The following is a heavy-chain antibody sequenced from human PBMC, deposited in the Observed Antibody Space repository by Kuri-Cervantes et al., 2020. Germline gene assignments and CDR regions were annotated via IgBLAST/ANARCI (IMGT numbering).Heavy chain of an antibody. CDR1: GFTFSSYW. CDR3: AKLIGNYYDSSGYYYFDH. D-gene: IGHD3-22*01. J-gene: IGHJ4*02. V-gene: IGHV3-74*01. CDR2: INSDGSST. Sequence: GESLKISCAASGFTFSSYWMHWVRQAPGKGLVWVSRINSDGSSTSYADSVKGRFTISRDNAKNTLYLQMNSLRAEDTAVYYCAKLIGNYYDSSGYYYFDHWGQGTLVTVSS.